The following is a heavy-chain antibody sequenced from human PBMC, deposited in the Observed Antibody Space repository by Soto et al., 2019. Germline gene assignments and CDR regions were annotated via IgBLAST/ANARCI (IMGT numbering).Heavy chain of an antibody. Sequence: SETLSLTCTVSGGSISSSSYYWAWFRQPPGKGLEWIGNIYHSGSTNYNPSLKSRVTISVDTSKNQFSLKLTSVTAADTAVYYCARDKITGLFDYWGQGTLVTVSS. CDR1: GGSISSSSYY. CDR2: IYHSGST. CDR3: ARDKITGLFDY. V-gene: IGHV4-39*07. J-gene: IGHJ4*02. D-gene: IGHD2-8*02.